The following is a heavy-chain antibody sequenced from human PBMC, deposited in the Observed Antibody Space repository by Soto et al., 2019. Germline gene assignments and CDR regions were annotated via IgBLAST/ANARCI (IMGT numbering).Heavy chain of an antibody. Sequence: EVQLVESGGGLVQPGRSLRLSCAASGFTFDDYAMHWVRQAPGKGLEWVSGISWNSGSIGYADSVKGRFTISRDNAKNSLYLQMNSLRAEDTALYYCARAVEYCSSTSCYSFDYWGQGTLVNGSS. D-gene: IGHD2-2*01. J-gene: IGHJ4*02. CDR3: ARAVEYCSSTSCYSFDY. CDR1: GFTFDDYA. V-gene: IGHV3-9*01. CDR2: ISWNSGSI.